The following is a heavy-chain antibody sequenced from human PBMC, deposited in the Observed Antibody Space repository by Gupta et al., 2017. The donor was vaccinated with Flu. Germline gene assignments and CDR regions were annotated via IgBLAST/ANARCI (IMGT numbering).Heavy chain of an antibody. Sequence: QVQLRESGPGLVKSSATLSLTCTVSGGSLDSFSSYWAWIRQPPGGGLEWIGSSYYSGTTSFNSSFNTRVTISVDTSKNQFSLKLTSVTAADTAVYFCARHDASDFMAVAGPMGWFDPWGQGTLVTVSS. J-gene: IGHJ5*02. CDR1: GGSLDSFSSY. CDR3: ARHDASDFMAVAGPMGWFDP. D-gene: IGHD6-13*01. V-gene: IGHV4-39*01. CDR2: SYYSGTT.